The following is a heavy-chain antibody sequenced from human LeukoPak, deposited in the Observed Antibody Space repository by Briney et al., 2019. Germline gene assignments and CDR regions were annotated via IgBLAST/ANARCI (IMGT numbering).Heavy chain of an antibody. Sequence: SETLSLTCAVYGGSFSGYYWSWIRQPPGKGLEWIGEINHSGSTNYNPSLKSRLTMSVDTSKNQFSLNLTSVTAADTAVYYCARDRSPGVVRGAYFDSWGQGTLVTVSS. V-gene: IGHV4-34*01. J-gene: IGHJ4*02. CDR2: INHSGST. CDR1: GGSFSGYY. CDR3: ARDRSPGVVRGAYFDS. D-gene: IGHD3-10*01.